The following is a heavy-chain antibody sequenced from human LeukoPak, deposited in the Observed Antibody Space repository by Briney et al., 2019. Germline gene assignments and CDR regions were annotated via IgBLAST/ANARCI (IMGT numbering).Heavy chain of an antibody. V-gene: IGHV4-30-2*01. D-gene: IGHD3/OR15-3a*01. CDR3: ASKVTRTVDY. Sequence: ETSQTLSLTCAVSGGSISSGGYSWSWIRQPPGKGLEWIGYIYHSGSTYYNPSLKSRVTISVDRSKNQFSLKLSSVTAADTAVYYCASKVTRTVDYWGQGTLVTVSS. CDR1: GGSISSGGYS. CDR2: IYHSGST. J-gene: IGHJ4*02.